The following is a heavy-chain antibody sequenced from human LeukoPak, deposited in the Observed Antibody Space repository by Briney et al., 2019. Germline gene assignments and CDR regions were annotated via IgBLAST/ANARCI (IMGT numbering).Heavy chain of an antibody. Sequence: GASVKVSCKVSGYSLTELSMHWVRQAPGKGLEWMGGFDPEDGETIYAQKFQGRVTMTEDTSTDTAYMELSSLRSEDTAVYYCATDREGVIAFDIWGQGTMVTVSS. J-gene: IGHJ3*02. V-gene: IGHV1-24*01. D-gene: IGHD3-10*01. CDR2: FDPEDGET. CDR3: ATDREGVIAFDI. CDR1: GYSLTELS.